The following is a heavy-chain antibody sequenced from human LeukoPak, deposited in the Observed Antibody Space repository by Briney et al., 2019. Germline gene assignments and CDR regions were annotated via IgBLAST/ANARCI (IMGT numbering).Heavy chain of an antibody. Sequence: SETLSLTCAVYGGSFSGYYWSWIRQPPGKGQEWIGEINHSGSTNYNPSLKSRVTISVDKSKNQFSLKLSSVTAADTAVYYCAREGHYGGNSAFDYWGQGTLVTVSS. D-gene: IGHD4-23*01. J-gene: IGHJ4*02. CDR2: INHSGST. CDR3: AREGHYGGNSAFDY. V-gene: IGHV4-34*01. CDR1: GGSFSGYY.